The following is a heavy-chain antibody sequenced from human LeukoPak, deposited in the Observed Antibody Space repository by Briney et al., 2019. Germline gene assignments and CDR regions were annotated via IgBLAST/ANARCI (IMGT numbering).Heavy chain of an antibody. D-gene: IGHD1-26*01. V-gene: IGHV1-18*01. Sequence: GASVKVSCKASGYAFTNDDITWVRQAPGQGLEWMGWISSYNGNTDYAQKFQGRATMTTDTSTSTAYMELRSLRSDDTAVYYCARGSGSYDYWGQGTLVTVSA. J-gene: IGHJ4*02. CDR1: GYAFTNDD. CDR2: ISSYNGNT. CDR3: ARGSGSYDY.